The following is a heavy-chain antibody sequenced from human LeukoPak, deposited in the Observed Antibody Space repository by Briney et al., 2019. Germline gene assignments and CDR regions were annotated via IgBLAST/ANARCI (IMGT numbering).Heavy chain of an antibody. CDR1: GFTVSSNY. Sequence: GGSLRLSCAASGFTVSSNYMSWVRQAPGKGLEWVSVIFSGGSTYYTDSVKCRFTISRDNSKNTLYLQMNSLRAEDTAVYYCARDGQGYGGYLWDYWGQGTLVTVSS. J-gene: IGHJ4*02. CDR2: IFSGGST. V-gene: IGHV3-53*01. CDR3: ARDGQGYGGYLWDY. D-gene: IGHD4-17*01.